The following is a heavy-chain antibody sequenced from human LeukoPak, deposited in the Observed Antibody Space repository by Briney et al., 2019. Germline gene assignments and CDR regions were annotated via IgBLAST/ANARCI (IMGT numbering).Heavy chain of an antibody. CDR1: GFTFSSYE. Sequence: HPGGSLRLSCAASGFTFSSYEMNWVRQAPGKGLGWVSYISSSGSTRYYTDSVKGRFTISRDNANNSLYLQMSSLRAEDTAVYYCSRPSGSYWNWFDPWGQGTLVTVSS. V-gene: IGHV3-48*03. CDR2: ISSSGSTR. D-gene: IGHD3-10*01. J-gene: IGHJ5*02. CDR3: SRPSGSYWNWFDP.